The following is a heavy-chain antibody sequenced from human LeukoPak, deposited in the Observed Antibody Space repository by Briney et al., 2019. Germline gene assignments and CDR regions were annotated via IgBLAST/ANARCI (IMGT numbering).Heavy chain of an antibody. V-gene: IGHV3-23*01. CDR2: ISGVGGTT. CDR1: GFTFSSYP. D-gene: IGHD3-9*01. J-gene: IGHJ4*02. Sequence: PGGSLRLSCAASGFTFSSYPMSWVRQAPGKGLEWVSAISGVGGTTYTADSVKGRFTISRDNSKNTLYLQMNSLRTEDTAVYYCAKAEGYDILTVLDYWGQGTLVTVSS. CDR3: AKAEGYDILTVLDY.